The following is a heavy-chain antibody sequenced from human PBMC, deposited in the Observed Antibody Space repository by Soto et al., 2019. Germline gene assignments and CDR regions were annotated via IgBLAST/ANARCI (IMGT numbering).Heavy chain of an antibody. J-gene: IGHJ3*02. V-gene: IGHV4-59*01. D-gene: IGHD4-17*01. Sequence: PSETLSLTCTVSGGSIRSYWWSWIRQPPGKGLEWIGNIYYSGSTNYNPSLKSRVTISVDTSKNQFSLKLSSVTAADTAVYYCARSHDYGVFDIWGQGTMVTVSS. CDR1: GGSIRSYW. CDR3: ARSHDYGVFDI. CDR2: IYYSGST.